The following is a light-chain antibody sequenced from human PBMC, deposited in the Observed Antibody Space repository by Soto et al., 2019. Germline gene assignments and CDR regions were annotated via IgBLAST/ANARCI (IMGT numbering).Light chain of an antibody. J-gene: IGKJ2*01. Sequence: EIVLTQSPATLSLSPGERATLSCRASQSVSAYLAWYQQKPGQAPRLLIYDASNRATGIPARFSGSGSGTDFSLTISSLGPDDFAVYYCQQRSNWPRTFGQGTKLEIK. CDR3: QQRSNWPRT. CDR2: DAS. CDR1: QSVSAY. V-gene: IGKV3-11*01.